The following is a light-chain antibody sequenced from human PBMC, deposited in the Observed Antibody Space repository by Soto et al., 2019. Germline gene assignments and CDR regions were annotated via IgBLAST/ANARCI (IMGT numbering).Light chain of an antibody. V-gene: IGKV3-15*01. CDR3: EQYDKSIT. Sequence: EIVMTQSPATLSVSPGERVTFSCRASQSVTRKLAWYQHKPGQAPRLLISGASTGATGIPSRFSGSGSGTEFTLSINSLQSEDFAVYYCEQYDKSITFGGGTKVDIK. CDR1: QSVTRK. CDR2: GAS. J-gene: IGKJ4*01.